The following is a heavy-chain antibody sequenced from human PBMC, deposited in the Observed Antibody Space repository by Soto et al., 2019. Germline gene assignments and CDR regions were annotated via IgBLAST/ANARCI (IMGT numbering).Heavy chain of an antibody. Sequence: GGSLRLSCAASGFTFSSYSMNWVRQAPGKGLEWVSSISSSSSYIYYADSVKGRFTISRDNAKNSLYLQMNSLRAEDTAVYYCARGYSYGKKYFQHWGQGTLVTVSS. V-gene: IGHV3-21*01. CDR2: ISSSSSYI. CDR1: GFTFSSYS. D-gene: IGHD5-18*01. CDR3: ARGYSYGKKYFQH. J-gene: IGHJ1*01.